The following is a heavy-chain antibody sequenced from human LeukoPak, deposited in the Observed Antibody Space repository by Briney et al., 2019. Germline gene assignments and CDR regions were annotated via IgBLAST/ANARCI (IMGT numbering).Heavy chain of an antibody. CDR1: GGSFSGYY. V-gene: IGHV4-34*01. J-gene: IGHJ6*02. CDR2: INHSGST. Sequence: SETLSLTCAVYGGSFSGYYWSWIRQPPGKGLEWIGEINHSGSTNYNPSLKSRVTISVDTSKNQFSLKLSSVTAADTAVYYCASGTAMVPYYYYGMDVWGQGTTVTVSS. D-gene: IGHD5-18*01. CDR3: ASGTAMVPYYYYGMDV.